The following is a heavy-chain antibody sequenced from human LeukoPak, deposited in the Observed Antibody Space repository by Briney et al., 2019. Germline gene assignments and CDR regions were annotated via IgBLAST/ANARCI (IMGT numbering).Heavy chain of an antibody. V-gene: IGHV1-18*01. CDR3: ARGAMTTPSVGFDY. J-gene: IGHJ4*02. D-gene: IGHD4-11*01. Sequence: RASVKVSCKASGYTFTSYGISWVRQVPGQGLEWMGWISAYNGNTNYAQKLQGRVTMTTDTSTSTAYMELSSLRSEDTAVYYCARGAMTTPSVGFDYWGQGTLVTVSS. CDR1: GYTFTSYG. CDR2: ISAYNGNT.